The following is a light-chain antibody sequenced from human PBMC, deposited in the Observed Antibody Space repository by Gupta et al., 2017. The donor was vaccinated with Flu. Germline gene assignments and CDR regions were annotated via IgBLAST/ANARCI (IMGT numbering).Light chain of an antibody. J-gene: IGKJ1*01. CDR3: QQYYSYPRT. CDR1: QGISSY. CDR2: ASS. Sequence: AIRMTQSPSSFSASTGDRVTITCRASQGISSYLAWYQQKPGKAPKLLIYASSTLQSGVPSRFSGSGAATDFTLTISCLQSEDVATYYCQQYYSYPRTFGQGTKVEIK. V-gene: IGKV1-8*01.